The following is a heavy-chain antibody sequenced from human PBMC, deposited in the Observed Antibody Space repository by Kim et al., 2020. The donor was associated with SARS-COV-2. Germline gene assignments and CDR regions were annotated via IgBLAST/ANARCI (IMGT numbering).Heavy chain of an antibody. J-gene: IGHJ4*02. D-gene: IGHD3-10*01. V-gene: IGHV1-2*02. CDR2: IDPNSGDT. Sequence: ASVKVSCKASGYTFDAFYIHGVRQAPGQGLEWMGWIDPNSGDTEYARKFQGRIIVSVDPSISTVYMEVTTLTSDDTAVYYCATPFMVRGDNDYWGQGTLVTVSS. CDR3: ATPFMVRGDNDY. CDR1: GYTFDAFY.